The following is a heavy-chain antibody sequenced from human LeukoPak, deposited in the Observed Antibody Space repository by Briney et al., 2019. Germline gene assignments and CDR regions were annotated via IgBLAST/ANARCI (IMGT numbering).Heavy chain of an antibody. Sequence: GGSLRLSCAASGFSFSIYSLNWVRQAPGKGLKWVSYIIHTGSTVSYADSVKGRFTISRDNSKNTLYLQMNSLRAEDTAVYYCARSGPGITMIVVVPYYFDYWGQGTLVTVSS. D-gene: IGHD3-22*01. V-gene: IGHV3-48*01. CDR2: IIHTGSTV. CDR1: GFSFSIYS. J-gene: IGHJ4*02. CDR3: ARSGPGITMIVVVPYYFDY.